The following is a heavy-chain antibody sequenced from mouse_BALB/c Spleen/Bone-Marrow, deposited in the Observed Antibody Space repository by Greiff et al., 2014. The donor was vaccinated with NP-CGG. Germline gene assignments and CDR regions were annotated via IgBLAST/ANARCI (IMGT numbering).Heavy chain of an antibody. Sequence: VQLQQSGAELARPGASVKLSCKASGYTSTSYWMQWVKQRPGQGLEWIGAIYPGDGDTRYTQKFKGKATLTADKSSSTAYMQLSSLASEDSAVYYCARGFPFDYWGQGTTLTVSS. J-gene: IGHJ2*01. CDR3: ARGFPFDY. V-gene: IGHV1-87*01. CDR2: IYPGDGDT. CDR1: GYTSTSYW.